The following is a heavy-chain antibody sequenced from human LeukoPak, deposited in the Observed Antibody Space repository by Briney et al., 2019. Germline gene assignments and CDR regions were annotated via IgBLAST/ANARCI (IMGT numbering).Heavy chain of an antibody. CDR3: ARVYCSSTSCSFDY. D-gene: IGHD2-2*01. CDR1: GFTFDDYG. Sequence: GGSLRLSCAASGFTFDDYGMNWVRQAPGKGLEWVSYISSSGSTIYYADSVKGRFTISRDNAKNSLYLQMNSLRAEDTAVYYCARVYCSSTSCSFDYWGQGTLVTVSS. CDR2: ISSSGSTI. V-gene: IGHV3-48*03. J-gene: IGHJ4*02.